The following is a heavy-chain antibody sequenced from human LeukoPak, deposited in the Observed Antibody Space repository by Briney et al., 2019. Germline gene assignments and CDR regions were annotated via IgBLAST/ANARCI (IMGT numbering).Heavy chain of an antibody. V-gene: IGHV3-30-3*01. CDR1: GFTLSSYA. CDR2: ISYDGSNK. Sequence: GRSLRLSCAASGFTLSSYAMHWVRQAPGKGLVWVAVISYDGSNKYYADSVKGRFTISRDNSKNTLYLQMNSLRAEDTAVYYCARDSSSYDAFDIWGQGTMVTVSS. CDR3: ARDSSSYDAFDI. J-gene: IGHJ3*02. D-gene: IGHD6-13*01.